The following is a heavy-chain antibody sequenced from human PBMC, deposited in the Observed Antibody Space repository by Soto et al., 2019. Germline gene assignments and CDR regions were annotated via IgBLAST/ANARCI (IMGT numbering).Heavy chain of an antibody. V-gene: IGHV3-7*01. CDR2: IKEDGSQK. Sequence: GGSLRLSCAASGFTFSRYWMSWVRQAPGKGLEWVANIKEDGSQKWYVDSVKGRFTISRDNAKNSLYLQMNSLRVEDTAVYYCAKDRSLWFGELLHFTYWGQGALVTVSS. CDR1: GFTFSRYW. J-gene: IGHJ4*02. D-gene: IGHD3-10*01. CDR3: AKDRSLWFGELLHFTY.